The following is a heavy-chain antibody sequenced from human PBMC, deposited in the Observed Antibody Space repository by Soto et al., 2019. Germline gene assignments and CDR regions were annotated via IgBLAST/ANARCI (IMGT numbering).Heavy chain of an antibody. J-gene: IGHJ4*02. D-gene: IGHD6-19*01. V-gene: IGHV3-23*01. CDR3: AKGGTSGLYYFDY. CDR2: ISGSGGSP. CDR1: GFTFSNYA. Sequence: GGSLRLSCAASGFTFSNYAMNWVRQAPGKGLEWVSTISGSGGSPYYADSVKGRFTISRDNSKNTLYLQMNSLRAGDSAIYYCAKGGTSGLYYFDYWGQGTLVTVSS.